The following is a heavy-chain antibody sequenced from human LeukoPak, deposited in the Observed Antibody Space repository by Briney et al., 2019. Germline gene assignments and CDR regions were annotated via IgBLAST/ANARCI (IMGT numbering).Heavy chain of an antibody. CDR2: INHSGST. J-gene: IGHJ4*02. V-gene: IGHV4-34*01. Sequence: TSETLSLTCAVYGGSFSGYYWSWIRQPPGKGLGWIGEINHSGSTNYNPSLKSRVTISVDTSKNQFSLKLSSVTAADTAVYYCARGPFSSTVVTPEGGYYFDYWGQGTLVTVSS. CDR1: GGSFSGYY. CDR3: ARGPFSSTVVTPEGGYYFDY. D-gene: IGHD4-23*01.